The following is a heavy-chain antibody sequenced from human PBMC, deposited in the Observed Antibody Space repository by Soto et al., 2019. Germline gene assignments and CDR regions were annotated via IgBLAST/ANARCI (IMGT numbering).Heavy chain of an antibody. CDR2: MSNSGGNR. CDR1: GFTFSTYA. V-gene: IGHV3-23*01. D-gene: IGHD6-19*01. CDR3: AKDAARTSGWYYFDY. J-gene: IGHJ4*02. Sequence: GGALRLSCAASGFTFSTYAMGWVRQAPGKGLEWVSVMSNSGGNRYYADSVKGRFTISRDNSKNTLYLQMSSLRAEDTAVYYCAKDAARTSGWYYFDYWGQGTLVTVSS.